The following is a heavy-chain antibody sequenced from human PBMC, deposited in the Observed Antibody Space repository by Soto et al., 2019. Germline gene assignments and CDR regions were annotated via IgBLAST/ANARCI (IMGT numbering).Heavy chain of an antibody. D-gene: IGHD6-6*01. CDR1: GFSLSNARMG. J-gene: IGHJ4*02. CDR3: ARSSVAGRPLFDY. Sequence: QVTLKESGPVLVKPTETLTLTCTVSGFSLSNARMGVSWIRQPPGKALEWLAHIFSNDEKSYTTSLKTRLTSSKDTSESQVVRTMTNMYPVDTATYYCARSSVAGRPLFDYWGQGTLVTVSS. CDR2: IFSNDEK. V-gene: IGHV2-26*01.